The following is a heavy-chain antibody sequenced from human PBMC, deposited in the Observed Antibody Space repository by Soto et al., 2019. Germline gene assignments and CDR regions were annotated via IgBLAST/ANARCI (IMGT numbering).Heavy chain of an antibody. D-gene: IGHD6-19*01. CDR1: GFTFSSYG. CDR3: ARDQQERKRSGWYFDY. V-gene: IGHV3-33*01. Sequence: QVQLVESGGGVVQPGRSLRLSCAASGFTFSSYGMHWVRQAPGKGLEWVAVIWYDGSNKYYADSVKGRFTISRDNSKNPLYLQMNSLRAEDTAVYYCARDQQERKRSGWYFDYWGQGTLVTVSS. J-gene: IGHJ4*02. CDR2: IWYDGSNK.